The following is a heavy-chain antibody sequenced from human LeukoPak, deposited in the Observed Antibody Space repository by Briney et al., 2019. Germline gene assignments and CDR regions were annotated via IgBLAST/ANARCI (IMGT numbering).Heavy chain of an antibody. CDR1: GFTFSSYG. D-gene: IGHD2-15*01. CDR3: AQEGYCSGGSCYSPYYFDY. Sequence: GGSLRLSCAASGFTFSSYGMHWVRQAPGKGLEWVAFIRYDGSNKYYADSVKGRFTISRDNSKNTLYLQMNSLRAEDTAVYYCAQEGYCSGGSCYSPYYFDYWGQGTLVTVSS. CDR2: IRYDGSNK. J-gene: IGHJ4*02. V-gene: IGHV3-30*02.